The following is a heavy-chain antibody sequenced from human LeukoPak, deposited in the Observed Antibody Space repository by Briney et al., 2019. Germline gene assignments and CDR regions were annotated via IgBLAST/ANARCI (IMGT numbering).Heavy chain of an antibody. CDR3: ARDRSVLWFDP. CDR1: GFPFSNSG. J-gene: IGHJ5*02. Sequence: PGKSLRLSCAVSGFPFSNSGMHWVRQAPGKGLEWVAVIWYDGSRKDYADSVKGRFTISRDASKDTVFLQMNSLRVEDTAVYYCARDRSVLWFDPWGQGTLVTVSS. V-gene: IGHV3-33*01. CDR2: IWYDGSRK. D-gene: IGHD3-10*02.